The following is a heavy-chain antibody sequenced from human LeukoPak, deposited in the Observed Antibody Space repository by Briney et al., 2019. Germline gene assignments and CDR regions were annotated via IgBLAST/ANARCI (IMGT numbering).Heavy chain of an antibody. V-gene: IGHV1-8*01. CDR1: GYTFASYD. Sequence: ASVKVSCKASGYTFASYDINWVRQATGQGLEWMGWMNPNSGNTGYAQKFQGRVTMTRNTSISTAYMELSSLRSEDTAVYYCARGQQLVGDFDYWGQGTLVTVSS. CDR2: MNPNSGNT. J-gene: IGHJ4*02. CDR3: ARGQQLVGDFDY. D-gene: IGHD6-13*01.